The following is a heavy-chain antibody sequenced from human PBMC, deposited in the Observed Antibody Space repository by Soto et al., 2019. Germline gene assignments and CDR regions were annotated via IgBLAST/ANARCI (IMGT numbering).Heavy chain of an antibody. CDR3: ASSLPVTTIY. CDR2: INSRSSTI. V-gene: IGHV3-48*02. Sequence: EVQLVESGGGLVQPGGSLRLSCVASGFTFSNYGMNWVRQAPGKGLEWVSYINSRSSTIYYADSLKGRFTISRDNAKNSLYLQMNSLRDEDTAVYYCASSLPVTTIYWGQGTLDTVSS. D-gene: IGHD4-17*01. CDR1: GFTFSNYG. J-gene: IGHJ4*02.